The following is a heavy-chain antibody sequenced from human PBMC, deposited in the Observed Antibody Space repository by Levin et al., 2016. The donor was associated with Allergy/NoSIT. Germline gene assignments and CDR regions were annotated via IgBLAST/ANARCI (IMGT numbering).Heavy chain of an antibody. J-gene: IGHJ4*02. CDR2: SIIVGAP. Sequence: SETLSLTCTVSGGSISSSSYYWGWIRQPQGRGWSGLGVSIIVGAPTTNPSLKSRVTISVDTSKNQFSLKLSSVTAADTAVYYCARDPYYYDSSGYNHSGYWGQGTLVTVSS. D-gene: IGHD3-22*01. CDR3: ARDPYYYDSSGYNHSGY. V-gene: IGHV4-39*07. CDR1: GGSISSSSYY.